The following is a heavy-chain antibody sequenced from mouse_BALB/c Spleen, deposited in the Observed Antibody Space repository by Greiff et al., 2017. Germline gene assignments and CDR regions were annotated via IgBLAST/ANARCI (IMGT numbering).Heavy chain of an antibody. D-gene: IGHD2-2*01. J-gene: IGHJ2*01. V-gene: IGHV5-6*02. CDR3: ARRENGSIFDY. CDR1: GFTFSSYG. CDR2: ISSGGSYT. Sequence: EVMLVESGGDLVKPGGSLKLSCAASGFTFSSYGMSWVRQTPDKRLEWVATISSGGSYTYYPDSVKGRFTISRDNAKNTLYLQMSSLKSEDTAMYYCARRENGSIFDYWGQGTTLTVSS.